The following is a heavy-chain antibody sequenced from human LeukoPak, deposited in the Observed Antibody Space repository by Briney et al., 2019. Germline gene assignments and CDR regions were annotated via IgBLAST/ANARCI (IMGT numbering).Heavy chain of an antibody. V-gene: IGHV3-53*01. CDR2: IYSGGST. CDR1: GFTVSSNY. J-gene: IGHJ4*02. D-gene: IGHD6-19*01. CDR3: ARWYSSGWYYFDY. Sequence: GGSLRLSCAASGFTVSSNYMSWVRQAPGKGLEWGSVIYSGGSTYYADSVKGRFTISRDNSKNTLYLQMNSLRAEDTAVYYCARWYSSGWYYFDYWGQGTLVTVSS.